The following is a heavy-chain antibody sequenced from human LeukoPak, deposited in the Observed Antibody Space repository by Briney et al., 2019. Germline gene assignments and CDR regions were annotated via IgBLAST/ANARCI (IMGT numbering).Heavy chain of an antibody. J-gene: IGHJ2*01. CDR3: ARLLGSSGYAGDWYFDL. D-gene: IGHD3-22*01. Sequence: SETLSLTCSVSGASISRYYWTWIRQPVGKGLEWFGRLYTNGTVNYNPSLRSRVTMSRDTSKNQFSLKLASVTAADTAVYYCARLLGSSGYAGDWYFDLWGPGALVTVSS. V-gene: IGHV4-4*07. CDR2: LYTNGTV. CDR1: GASISRYY.